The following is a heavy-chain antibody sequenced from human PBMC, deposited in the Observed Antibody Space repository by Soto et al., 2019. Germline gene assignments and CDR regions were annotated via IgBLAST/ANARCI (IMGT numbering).Heavy chain of an antibody. Sequence: QVQLQESGPGLVKPSQTLSLTCTVSGGSISSGGYYWSWIRQHPGKGLEWIGYIYYSGSTYYNPSLKSRVTISVDTSKNQFSLKLSSVTAADTAVYYCARDLQYYYDSKDYYYGMDVWGQGTTVTVSS. D-gene: IGHD3-22*01. CDR2: IYYSGST. J-gene: IGHJ6*02. CDR3: ARDLQYYYDSKDYYYGMDV. CDR1: GGSISSGGYY. V-gene: IGHV4-31*03.